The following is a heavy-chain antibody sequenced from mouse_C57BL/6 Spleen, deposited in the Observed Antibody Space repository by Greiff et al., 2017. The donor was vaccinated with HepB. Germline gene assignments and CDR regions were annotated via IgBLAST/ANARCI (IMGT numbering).Heavy chain of an antibody. D-gene: IGHD2-2*01. Sequence: QVQLKQSGAELAKPGASVKLSCKASGYTFTSYWMHWVKQRPGQGLEWIGYINPSSGYTKYNQKFKDKATLTADKSSSTAYMQLSSLTYEDSAVYYCARSLYGYDPSFDYWGQGTTLTVSS. CDR2: INPSSGYT. V-gene: IGHV1-7*01. CDR3: ARSLYGYDPSFDY. CDR1: GYTFTSYW. J-gene: IGHJ2*01.